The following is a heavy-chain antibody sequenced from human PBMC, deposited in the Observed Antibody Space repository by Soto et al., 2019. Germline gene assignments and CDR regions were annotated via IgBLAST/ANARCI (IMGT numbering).Heavy chain of an antibody. CDR1: GFAFRSYN. CDR2: ISSGSSNI. V-gene: IGHV3-21*01. CDR3: ASATVVAATFDF. D-gene: IGHD2-15*01. J-gene: IGHJ4*02. Sequence: EVQLVESGGGLVQPGGSLTLSCAASGFAFRSYNMNWVRQAPGKGLEWVASISSGSSNIYYAASVKGRFTISRDNAKHSLFMQMDSLSAEDSAVYYWASATVVAATFDFWGQGTLVTVSS.